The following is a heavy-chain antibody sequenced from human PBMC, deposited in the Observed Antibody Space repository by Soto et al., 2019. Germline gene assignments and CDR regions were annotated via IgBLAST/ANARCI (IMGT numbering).Heavy chain of an antibody. J-gene: IGHJ4*01. CDR1: GYTITSYG. V-gene: IGHV1-18*01. CDR2: TSAYNGNT. Sequence: ASVKVSCNTSGYTITSYGISWVRQAPGQGLEWIEWTSAYNGNTNYAQKLQGRVTMTTDTSTSTAYMELRSLRSDDTAVYYCVSCFRYYDSSGPLGYSGHGTLVTACS. CDR3: VSCFRYYDSSGPLGY. D-gene: IGHD3-22*01.